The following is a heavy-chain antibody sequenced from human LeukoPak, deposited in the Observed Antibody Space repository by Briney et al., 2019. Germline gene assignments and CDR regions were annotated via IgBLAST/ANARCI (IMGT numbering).Heavy chain of an antibody. CDR3: ARGLRQQLVLFDY. CDR2: INHSGST. D-gene: IGHD6-6*01. Sequence: SETLPLTCAVYGGSFSGYYWSWIRQPPGKGLEWIGEINHSGSTNYNPSLKSRVTISVDTSKNQFSLKLSSVTAADTAVYYCARGLRQQLVLFDYWGQGTLVTVSS. V-gene: IGHV4-34*01. J-gene: IGHJ4*02. CDR1: GGSFSGYY.